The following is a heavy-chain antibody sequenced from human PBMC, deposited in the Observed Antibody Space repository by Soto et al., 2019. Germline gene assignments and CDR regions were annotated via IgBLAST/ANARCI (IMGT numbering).Heavy chain of an antibody. CDR1: GYTFTGYY. V-gene: IGHV1-2*02. J-gene: IGHJ4*02. CDR2: INPNSGGT. CDR3: ARVNVVVAPATREYYFDY. Sequence: GASVKVSCKASGYTFTGYYMHWVRQAPGQGLEWMGWINPNSGGTNYAQKFQGRVTMTRDTSISTAYMELSRLRSDDTAVYYCARVNVVVAPATREYYFDYWGQGTLVTVSS. D-gene: IGHD2-15*01.